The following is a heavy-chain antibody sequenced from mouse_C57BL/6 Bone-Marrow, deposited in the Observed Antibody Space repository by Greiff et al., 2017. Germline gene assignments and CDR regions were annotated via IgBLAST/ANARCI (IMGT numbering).Heavy chain of an antibody. CDR1: GYAFTNYL. CDR3: AREDYGSSYDY. V-gene: IGHV1-54*01. J-gene: IGHJ2*01. D-gene: IGHD1-1*01. CDR2: INPGSGGT. Sequence: QVQLQQSGAELVRPGTSVKVSCKASGYAFTNYLIEWVKQRPGQGLEWIGVINPGSGGTNYNEKFKGKATLTADKSSSTAHMQLSSLTSEDAAVYFCAREDYGSSYDYWGQGTTLTVSS.